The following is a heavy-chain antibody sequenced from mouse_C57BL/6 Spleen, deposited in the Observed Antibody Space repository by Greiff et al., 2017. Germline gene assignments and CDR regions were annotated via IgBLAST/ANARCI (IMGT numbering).Heavy chain of an antibody. V-gene: IGHV4-1*01. J-gene: IGHJ1*03. D-gene: IGHD2-3*01. CDR1: RVDFSRYW. CDR3: ARSEGWLLPDGYCDV. Sequence: EASRVDFSRYWMSRVRRAPGKGLEWIGDINPDSSTINYAPSLKEKFIITRDNAKNTPYLQMSKVRTEDTSLYYFARSEGWLLPDGYCDVWGTGTTVTVSS. CDR2: INPDSSTI.